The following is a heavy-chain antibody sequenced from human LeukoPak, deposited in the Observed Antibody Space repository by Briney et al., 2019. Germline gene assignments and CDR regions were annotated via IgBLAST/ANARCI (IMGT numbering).Heavy chain of an antibody. CDR2: ISSSGSTI. Sequence: GGSLRLSCAASGFTFSSYEMNWVRQAPGKGLEWVSYISSSGSTIHYADSVKGRFTISRDNAKNSLYLQMNSLRAEDTAVYYCAREKGYGDYGDAFDIWGQGTMVTVSS. CDR1: GFTFSSYE. D-gene: IGHD4-17*01. CDR3: AREKGYGDYGDAFDI. V-gene: IGHV3-48*03. J-gene: IGHJ3*02.